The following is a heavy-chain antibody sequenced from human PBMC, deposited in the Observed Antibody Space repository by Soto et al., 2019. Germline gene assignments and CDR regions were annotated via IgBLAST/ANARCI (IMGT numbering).Heavy chain of an antibody. CDR3: ARPNTRGKYNWKSYGMDV. CDR1: GGTFSSYA. D-gene: IGHD1-20*01. CDR2: IIPIFGTA. V-gene: IGHV1-69*13. Sequence: ASVKVSSKASGGTFSSYAISWVRQAPGQGLEWMGGIIPIFGTANYAQKFQGRVTITADESTSTAYMELSSLRSEDTAVYYCARPNTRGKYNWKSYGMDVWGQGTTVTVSS. J-gene: IGHJ6*02.